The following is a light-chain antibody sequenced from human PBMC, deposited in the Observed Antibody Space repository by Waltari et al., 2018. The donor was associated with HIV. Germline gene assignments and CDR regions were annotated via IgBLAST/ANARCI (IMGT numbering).Light chain of an antibody. J-gene: IGLJ2*01. CDR3: LLSFNGVVV. Sequence: QAVVTQEPSLTVSPGGTVTLTCASSTGAVTSGHCPYWFQRRPGQAPKTLIYDTTNRHSWAPARFSGSLLGCKAALTLSGAQFEDEADYFCLLSFNGVVVFGGGTTLTVL. V-gene: IGLV7-46*01. CDR2: DTT. CDR1: TGAVTSGHC.